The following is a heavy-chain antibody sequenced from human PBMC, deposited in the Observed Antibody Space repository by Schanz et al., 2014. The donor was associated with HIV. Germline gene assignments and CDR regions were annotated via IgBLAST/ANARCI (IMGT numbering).Heavy chain of an antibody. Sequence: QVQLVQSGAEVKKPGASVKVSCKASGGTFGSYAISWVRQAPGQGLEWMGGFITIFRTANYAQKFQDRVTITADETTSTVYMDLTSLRSDDTAVYYCARVKKDIVATASDVWGQGTLVTVSP. CDR3: ARVKKDIVATASDV. CDR1: GGTFGSYA. V-gene: IGHV1-69*01. J-gene: IGHJ4*02. CDR2: FITIFRTA. D-gene: IGHD5-12*01.